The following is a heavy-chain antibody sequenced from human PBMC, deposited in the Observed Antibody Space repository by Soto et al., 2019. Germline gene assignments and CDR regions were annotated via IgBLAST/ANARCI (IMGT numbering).Heavy chain of an antibody. V-gene: IGHV3-23*01. D-gene: IGHD1-26*01. CDR1: GFSFSSFA. CDR3: AKGVELDV. CDR2: IGDSGAST. J-gene: IGHJ6*04. Sequence: SGGGLVQPGGSLRLSCEASGFSFSSFAMNWVRQAPGKGLEWVSAIGDSGASTYYADSVKGRFTISRDNSRNTLYLQLNSLRAEDTAVYYCAKGVELDVWGNGTTVTVSS.